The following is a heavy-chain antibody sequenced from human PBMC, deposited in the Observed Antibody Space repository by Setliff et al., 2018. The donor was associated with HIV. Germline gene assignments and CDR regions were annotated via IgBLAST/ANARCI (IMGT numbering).Heavy chain of an antibody. CDR1: GDSVSSRSYY. J-gene: IGHJ4*02. CDR2: IHPSGNT. D-gene: IGHD6-25*01. CDR3: ARGLDSAKIHY. Sequence: SETLSLTCTVSGDSVSSRSYYWSWIRQPPGQGLDWIGEIHPSGNTYYNPSLQSRVTISVDTSKNQFSPNLSSVTAADTAVYYCARGLDSAKIHYWGQGTLVTVSS. V-gene: IGHV4-39*07.